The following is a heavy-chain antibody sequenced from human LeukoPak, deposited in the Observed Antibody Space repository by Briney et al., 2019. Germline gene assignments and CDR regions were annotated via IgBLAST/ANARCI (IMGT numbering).Heavy chain of an antibody. CDR2: IYYSGST. CDR3: AKPYYRSGTGGFDS. CDR1: GGSISSYY. Sequence: SETLSLTCTVSGGSISSYYWSWIRQPPGKGLEWIGYIYYSGSTNYNPSLKSRVTTSVDTSKNQFSLKLSSVTAADTAVYYCAKPYYRSGTGGFDSWGQGTLVTVSS. J-gene: IGHJ4*02. V-gene: IGHV4-59*08. D-gene: IGHD3-3*01.